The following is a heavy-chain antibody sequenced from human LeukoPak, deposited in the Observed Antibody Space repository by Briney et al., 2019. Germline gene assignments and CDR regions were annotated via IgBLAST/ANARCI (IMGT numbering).Heavy chain of an antibody. CDR1: GFTFSSYS. CDR2: ISSSSSYI. D-gene: IGHD3-3*01. Sequence: EGSLRLSCAASGFTFSSYSMNWVRQAPGKGLEWVSSISSSSSYIYYADSVKGRFTISRDNAKNSLYLQMNSLRAEDTAVYYCARDPRSLRFLEWPPPYYFDYWGQGTLVTVSS. V-gene: IGHV3-21*01. CDR3: ARDPRSLRFLEWPPPYYFDY. J-gene: IGHJ4*02.